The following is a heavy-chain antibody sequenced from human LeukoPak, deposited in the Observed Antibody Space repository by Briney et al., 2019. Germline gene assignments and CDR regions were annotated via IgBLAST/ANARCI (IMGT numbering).Heavy chain of an antibody. J-gene: IGHJ4*02. V-gene: IGHV3-21*04. CDR3: ARDRLAAAGTGCDY. Sequence: GGSLRLSCAASGFTFSSYSMNWVRQAPGKGLEWVSSISSSSSYIYYADSVKGRFTISRDNAKNSLYLQMNSLRADDTAVYYCARDRLAAAGTGCDYWGQGTLVTVSS. CDR1: GFTFSSYS. D-gene: IGHD6-13*01. CDR2: ISSSSSYI.